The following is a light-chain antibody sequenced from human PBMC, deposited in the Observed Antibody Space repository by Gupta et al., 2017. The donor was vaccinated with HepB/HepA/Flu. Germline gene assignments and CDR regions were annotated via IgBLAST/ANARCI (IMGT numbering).Light chain of an antibody. CDR1: EGVSGW. CDR2: SAV. CDR3: QQANKFPYT. J-gene: IGKJ3*01. V-gene: IGKV1-12*02. Sequence: DVQMTQSPSSVSASIGETVTITCRASEGVSGWLAWYQQKPGKAPKLLISSAVTLQSGVPSRFSGTGSGTDFALTITNLQPDDYATYYCQQANKFPYTFGPGTTVDVK.